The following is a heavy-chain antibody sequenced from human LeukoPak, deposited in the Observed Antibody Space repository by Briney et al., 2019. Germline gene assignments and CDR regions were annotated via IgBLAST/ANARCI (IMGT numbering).Heavy chain of an antibody. CDR3: AKLGYDSSGASRTLDY. V-gene: IGHV3-53*05. J-gene: IGHJ4*02. Sequence: GGSLRLSCAASGFTVSSNFMTWVRQAPGKGLEWVSVLYSGGSAYYAGSVKGRFIISRDNSKNTLYLQMDSLRPEDTAVYYCAKLGYDSSGASRTLDYWGQGTLVTVSS. CDR2: LYSGGSA. CDR1: GFTVSSNF. D-gene: IGHD3-22*01.